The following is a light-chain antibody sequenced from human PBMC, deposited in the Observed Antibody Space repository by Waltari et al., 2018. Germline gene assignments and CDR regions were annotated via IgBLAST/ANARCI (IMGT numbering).Light chain of an antibody. CDR1: TNHLCCYNY. J-gene: IGLJ3*02. V-gene: IGLV2-11*01. CDR2: DVT. CDR3: CSYAGSYTWV. Sequence: SALTQPRSVSGSPGPSVTISFTGTTNHLCCYNYVSWYQQHPGKAPKLIILDVTTRPSGVPDRLSGSKSGNTASLTISGLRAEDEAEYYCCSYAGSYTWVFGGGTKLTVV.